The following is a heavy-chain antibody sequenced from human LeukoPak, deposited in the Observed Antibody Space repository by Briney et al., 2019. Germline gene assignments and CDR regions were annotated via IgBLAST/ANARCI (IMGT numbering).Heavy chain of an antibody. J-gene: IGHJ5*02. CDR1: GFTFSSYS. D-gene: IGHD3-22*01. CDR3: ARDYRRRGPVVITTSAGFDP. Sequence: PGGSLRLSCAASGFTFSSYSMNWVRQAPGKGLEWVSSISSSSSYIYYADSVKGRFTISRDNAKNSLYLQMNSLRAEDTAVYYCARDYRRRGPVVITTSAGFDPWGQGTLVTVSS. V-gene: IGHV3-21*01. CDR2: ISSSSSYI.